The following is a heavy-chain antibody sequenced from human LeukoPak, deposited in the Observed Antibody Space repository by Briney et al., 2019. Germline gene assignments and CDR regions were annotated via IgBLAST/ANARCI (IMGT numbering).Heavy chain of an antibody. CDR3: TSFFETN. J-gene: IGHJ4*02. CDR2: VNNDGSAT. CDR1: RFIFTNYW. D-gene: IGHD2/OR15-2a*01. V-gene: IGHV3-74*01. Sequence: GGSLRLSCAASRFIFTNYWIHWVRQAPGKGLVWVSHVNNDGSATSYADSMKGRFTISRDSAKNTVYLHMNSLRVEDTAVYYCTSFFETNWGQGTLVTVSS.